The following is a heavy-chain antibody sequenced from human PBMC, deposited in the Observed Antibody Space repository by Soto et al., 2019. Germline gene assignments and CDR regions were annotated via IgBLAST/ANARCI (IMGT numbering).Heavy chain of an antibody. CDR2: TYYGGST. V-gene: IGHV4-59*01. Sequence: QVQLQESGPGLVKPSETLSLTCSVSGGSIRTYYWSWIRQSPGKTMEWIGNTYYGGSTNYNPSLERRATISVDMSKNQSSLKLTSVTAADTAVYSCARSGRYYGSGSYPPFDYWGQGILVTVSS. J-gene: IGHJ4*02. CDR3: ARSGRYYGSGSYPPFDY. D-gene: IGHD3-10*01. CDR1: GGSIRTYY.